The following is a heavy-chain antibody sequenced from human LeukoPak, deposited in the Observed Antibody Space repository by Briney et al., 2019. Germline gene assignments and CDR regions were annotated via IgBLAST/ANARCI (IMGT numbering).Heavy chain of an antibody. CDR1: GFTFSSYN. J-gene: IGHJ4*02. CDR3: AREGLILFGGEYDPDY. D-gene: IGHD3-16*01. V-gene: IGHV3-21*01. Sequence: GGSLRLSCAASGFTFSSYNMNWVRQAPGKGLEWVSSIRSSSSYIYYADSVKGRFTVSRDNAKNSLYLQMNSLRAEDTAVYYCAREGLILFGGEYDPDYWGQGTLVSVSS. CDR2: IRSSSSYI.